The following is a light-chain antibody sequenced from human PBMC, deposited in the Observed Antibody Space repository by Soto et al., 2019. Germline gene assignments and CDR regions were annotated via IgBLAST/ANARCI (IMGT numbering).Light chain of an antibody. CDR3: QQYKNWPPIT. J-gene: IGKJ1*01. V-gene: IGKV3D-15*01. CDR2: GAS. CDR1: QSVDTN. Sequence: EIVLTQSPATLSVSPGEGATLSCRASQSVDTNVAWYQQKPGQAPRLLIYGASTRAAGIPARFSGGGSGTEFTLTIGSLQSEDFGVYYCQQYKNWPPITFGQGTKVDIK.